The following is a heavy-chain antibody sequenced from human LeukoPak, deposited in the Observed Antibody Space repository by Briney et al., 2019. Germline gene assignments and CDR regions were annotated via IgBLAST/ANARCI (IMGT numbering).Heavy chain of an antibody. D-gene: IGHD3-9*01. CDR3: AKDSAYYDTLTGYTALGY. CDR2: ISGSGGST. Sequence: PGGSLRLSCAAPGFTLSSYAVSWAGQAQGKGLEWASAISGSGGSTYYADSVKGRFTISRDNSKNTLYLQMNSLRAEDTAVYYCAKDSAYYDTLTGYTALGYWGQGTLVTVSS. V-gene: IGHV3-23*01. CDR1: GFTLSSYA. J-gene: IGHJ4*02.